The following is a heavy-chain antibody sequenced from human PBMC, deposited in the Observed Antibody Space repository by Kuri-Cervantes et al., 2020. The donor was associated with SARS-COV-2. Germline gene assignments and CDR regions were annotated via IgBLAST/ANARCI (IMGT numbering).Heavy chain of an antibody. CDR3: ARDLDGYYYARSGYYFGRAPPKHWHFDL. CDR2: IKQDGSEK. D-gene: IGHD3-22*01. J-gene: IGHJ2*01. Sequence: LSLTCAASGFTFSNYWMSWVRQSPGKGLEWVANIKQDGSEKYYVDSVKGRFIISRDNAKNSLYLQMNSLRAEDTAVYYCARDLDGYYYARSGYYFGRAPPKHWHFDLWGRGTPVTVSS. V-gene: IGHV3-7*04. CDR1: GFTFSNYW.